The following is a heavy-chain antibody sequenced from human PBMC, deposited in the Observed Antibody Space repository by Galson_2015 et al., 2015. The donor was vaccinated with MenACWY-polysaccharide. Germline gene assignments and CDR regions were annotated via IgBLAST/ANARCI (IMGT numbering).Heavy chain of an antibody. CDR2: IQYDGSNK. J-gene: IGHJ3*02. D-gene: IGHD2-2*01. CDR3: AREGSRIVFHAFDI. CDR1: GSRFSNSG. Sequence: SLRLSCAGSGSRFSNSGMHWVRQAPGKGLEWVAVIQYDGSNKVYADSVKDRFTISRDNSKNTVFLEMNTLGVEDTAVYYCAREGSRIVFHAFDIWGQGTMVTVSS. V-gene: IGHV3-33*01.